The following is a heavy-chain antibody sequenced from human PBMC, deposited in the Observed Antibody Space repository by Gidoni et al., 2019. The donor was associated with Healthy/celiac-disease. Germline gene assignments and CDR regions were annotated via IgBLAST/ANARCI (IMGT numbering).Heavy chain of an antibody. Sequence: EVQLLESGGGLVQPGGSLRLSCAASGFTFSSYAMSWVRQAPGKGLEWVSAISGSGGSTYYAASVKGRFTISRDNSKNTLYLQMNSLRAEDTAVYYCAKDHEELFVVVTAIGDYWGQGTLVTVSS. J-gene: IGHJ4*02. V-gene: IGHV3-23*01. CDR3: AKDHEELFVVVTAIGDY. CDR2: ISGSGGST. D-gene: IGHD2-21*02. CDR1: GFTFSSYA.